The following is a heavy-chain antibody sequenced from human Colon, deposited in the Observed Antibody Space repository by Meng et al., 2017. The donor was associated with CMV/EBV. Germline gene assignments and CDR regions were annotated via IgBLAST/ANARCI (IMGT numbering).Heavy chain of an antibody. V-gene: IGHV3-7*01. CDR3: ARDPFRAHLLDDFLDS. CDR2: IKQNGRET. Sequence: GESLKISCAASGFTFSNYWMTWVRQAPGKGLEWVANIKQNGRETSYADSVKGRFTISRDDAKNSLYLQMNSLRPEDTAVYYCARDPFRAHLLDDFLDSWGQGTLVTVSS. J-gene: IGHJ4*02. CDR1: GFTFSNYW. D-gene: IGHD3-3*01.